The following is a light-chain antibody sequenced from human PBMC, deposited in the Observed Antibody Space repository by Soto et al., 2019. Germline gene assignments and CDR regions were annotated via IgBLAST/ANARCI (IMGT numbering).Light chain of an antibody. V-gene: IGLV2-14*01. J-gene: IGLJ1*01. Sequence: QSALTQPASVCGSPGQSITISCTGTSSDVGGYDYVSWYQLHPGKAPKLMVFEVNNRPSGVSYRFSGSKSGNTASLTISGLQAEDEADYFCSSYSISTAELFGTGTKVTVL. CDR3: SSYSISTAEL. CDR1: SSDVGGYDY. CDR2: EVN.